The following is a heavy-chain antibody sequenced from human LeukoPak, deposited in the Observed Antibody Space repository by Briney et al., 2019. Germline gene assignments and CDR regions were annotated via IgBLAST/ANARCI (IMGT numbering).Heavy chain of an antibody. V-gene: IGHV1-18*01. CDR2: ISAYNGNT. CDR1: GYTFTSYG. CDR3: ARDSAYCGGDCYPYYFDY. J-gene: IGHJ4*02. Sequence: EASVKVSCKASGYTFTSYGISWVRQAPGQGLEWMGWISAYNGNTNYAQKLQGRVTMTTDTSTSTAYMELRSLRSDDTAVYYCARDSAYCGGDCYPYYFDYWGQGTLVTVSS. D-gene: IGHD2-21*02.